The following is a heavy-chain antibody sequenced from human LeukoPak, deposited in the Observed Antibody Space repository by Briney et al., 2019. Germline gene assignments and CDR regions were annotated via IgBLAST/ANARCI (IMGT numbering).Heavy chain of an antibody. D-gene: IGHD3-10*01. J-gene: IGHJ4*02. CDR3: AKDVDPFGSGSYVEGFDY. V-gene: IGHV3-30*18. CDR1: GFTFSSYG. Sequence: QPGRSLRLSCAASGFTFSSYGMHWVRQAPGKGLEWVAVISFGASNKYYADSVKGRFTISRDNSKNTLYLQMNSLRAEDTAVYYCAKDVDPFGSGSYVEGFDYWGQGTLVTVSS. CDR2: ISFGASNK.